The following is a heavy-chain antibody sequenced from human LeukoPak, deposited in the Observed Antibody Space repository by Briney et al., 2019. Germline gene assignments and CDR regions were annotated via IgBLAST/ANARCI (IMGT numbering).Heavy chain of an antibody. CDR1: GFTFDDYA. CDR2: ISYDGSNK. J-gene: IGHJ4*02. Sequence: GGSLRLSCAASGFTFDDYAMHWVRQAPGKGLEWVAVISYDGSNKYYADSVKGRFTISRDNSKNTLYLQMNSLRAEDTAVYYCANHPGDYWGQRTLVTVSS. V-gene: IGHV3-30*18. CDR3: ANHPGDY.